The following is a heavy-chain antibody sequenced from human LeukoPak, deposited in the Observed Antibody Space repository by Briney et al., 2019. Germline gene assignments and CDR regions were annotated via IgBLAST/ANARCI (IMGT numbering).Heavy chain of an antibody. CDR1: GGTFSSYA. D-gene: IGHD3-22*01. J-gene: IGHJ4*02. CDR2: IIPIFGTA. V-gene: IGHV1-69*13. Sequence: PVKVSCKASGGTFSSYAISWVRQAPGQGLEWMGGIIPIFGTANYAQKFQGRVTITADESTSTAYMELSSLRSEDTAVYYCASSTTYYYDSSGYYYFDYWGRGTLVTVSS. CDR3: ASSTTYYYDSSGYYYFDY.